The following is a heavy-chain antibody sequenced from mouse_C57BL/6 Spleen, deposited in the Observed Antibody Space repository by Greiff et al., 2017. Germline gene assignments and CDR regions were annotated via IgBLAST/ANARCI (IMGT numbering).Heavy chain of an antibody. CDR2: ISYDGSN. Sequence: EVKLQESGPGLVKPSQSLSLTCSVTGYSITSGYYWNWIRQFPGNKLEWMGYISYDGSNNCNPSLKNRISITRDTSKNQFFLKLNSVTTEDTATYYCARDPDYSNSFDYWGQGTTLTVSS. D-gene: IGHD2-5*01. V-gene: IGHV3-6*01. CDR3: ARDPDYSNSFDY. CDR1: GYSITSGYY. J-gene: IGHJ2*01.